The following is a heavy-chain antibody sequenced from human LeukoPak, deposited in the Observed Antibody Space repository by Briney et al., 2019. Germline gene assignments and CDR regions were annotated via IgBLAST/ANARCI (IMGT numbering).Heavy chain of an antibody. Sequence: GALVKVSCKASGYTFTSYYMHWVRQAPGQGLEWMGIINPSGGSTSYAQKFQGRVTMTRDTSTNTVYMELSSLRSEDTAVYYCARGRIAGPHYYYVMDVWGQGTTVTVSS. D-gene: IGHD6-13*01. CDR3: ARGRIAGPHYYYVMDV. CDR2: INPSGGST. V-gene: IGHV1-46*01. J-gene: IGHJ6*02. CDR1: GYTFTSYY.